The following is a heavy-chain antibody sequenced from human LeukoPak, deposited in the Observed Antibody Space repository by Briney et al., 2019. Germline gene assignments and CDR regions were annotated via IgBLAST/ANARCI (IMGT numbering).Heavy chain of an antibody. CDR1: GYTFTGYY. D-gene: IGHD6-13*01. V-gene: IGHV1-2*02. Sequence: ASVKVSCKASGYTFTGYYMHWVRQAPGQGLEWMGWINPNSGGTNYAQRFQGRVTMTRDTSISTAYMELSRLRSDDTAVYYCASFLGSSSWQGYWGQGTLVTVSS. CDR2: INPNSGGT. CDR3: ASFLGSSSWQGY. J-gene: IGHJ4*02.